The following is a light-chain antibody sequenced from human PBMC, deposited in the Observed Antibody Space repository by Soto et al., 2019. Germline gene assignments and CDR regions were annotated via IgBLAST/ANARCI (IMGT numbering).Light chain of an antibody. V-gene: IGKV1-8*01. CDR1: QGISSY. Sequence: AIRMTQSPSSLSASTGDRVTITCRASQGISSYLAWYQQKPGKAPKLLIYAASTLQSGVPSRFSGSGSRTDFTLTISCLQSEDFATYYCQQYYSYPITCGQGTRREIK. CDR2: AAS. J-gene: IGKJ5*01. CDR3: QQYYSYPIT.